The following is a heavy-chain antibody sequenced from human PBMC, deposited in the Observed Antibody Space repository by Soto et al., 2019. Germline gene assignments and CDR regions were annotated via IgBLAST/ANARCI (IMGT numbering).Heavy chain of an antibody. Sequence: SETLSLTCTVSGGSISSGDYYWSWIRQPPGKGLEWIGYIYYSGSTYYNPSLKSRVTISVDTSRNQFSLKLSSVTAADTAVSYCARESGDIVLVRPATEDYGMDVWGQGTPVTVSS. V-gene: IGHV4-30-4*01. CDR3: ARESGDIVLVRPATEDYGMDV. CDR2: IYYSGST. D-gene: IGHD2-8*02. J-gene: IGHJ6*02. CDR1: GGSISSGDYY.